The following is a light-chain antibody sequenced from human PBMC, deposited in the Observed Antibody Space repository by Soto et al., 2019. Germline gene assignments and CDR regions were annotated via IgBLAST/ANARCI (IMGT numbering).Light chain of an antibody. J-gene: IGKJ4*01. CDR1: RSIRSSS. CDR3: QQYSNWPLT. V-gene: IGKV3-15*01. Sequence: EIVMTQSPATLSVSPGESATLSCRGSRSIRSSSLAWYQQKPGQAPRLLIYGASTRATGIPARFSGSGSGSEFTLTIISLQSEDFAVYYCQQYSNWPLTFGEGTKVDIK. CDR2: GAS.